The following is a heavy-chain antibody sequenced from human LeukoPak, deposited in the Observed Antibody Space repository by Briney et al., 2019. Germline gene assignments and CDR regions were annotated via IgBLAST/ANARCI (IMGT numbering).Heavy chain of an antibody. J-gene: IGHJ4*02. D-gene: IGHD3-10*02. Sequence: SVKVSCKASGGTFSSYAISWVRQAPGQGLEWMGRIIPIFGTANYAQKFQGRVTITTDESTSTAYMELSSLRSEDTAVYYCARNMFREDQNFDYWGQGTLVTVSS. CDR3: ARNMFREDQNFDY. CDR1: GGTFSSYA. V-gene: IGHV1-69*05. CDR2: IIPIFGTA.